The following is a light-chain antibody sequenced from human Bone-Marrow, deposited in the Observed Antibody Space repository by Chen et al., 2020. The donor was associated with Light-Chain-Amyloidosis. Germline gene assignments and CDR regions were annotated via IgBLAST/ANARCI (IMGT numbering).Light chain of an antibody. Sequence: SYELTQPPSVSVSPGQTARITCSGDDLPTQYAYWYQQQPGQAPVLVIHRDTERPSGISERFSGCSSGTTATLTISGIQAEDEADYHCQSADSSVTYEVIFGGGTKLTVL. V-gene: IGLV3-25*03. CDR2: RDT. CDR1: DLPTQY. CDR3: QSADSSVTYEVI. J-gene: IGLJ2*01.